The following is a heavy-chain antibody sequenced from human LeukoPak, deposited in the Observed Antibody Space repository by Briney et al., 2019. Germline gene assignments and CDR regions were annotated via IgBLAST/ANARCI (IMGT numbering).Heavy chain of an antibody. D-gene: IGHD6-19*01. J-gene: IGHJ4*02. V-gene: IGHV3-13*01. Sequence: GGSLRLSCAASGFSFIDYDMYWGRQVMRKGLGWVSAIGIRGDTPYSASAKGRFTISRENAESSLYLQMSTLRAEDTAVYYCARGGIQVSGIDEFDYWGQGTLVSVSS. CDR3: ARGGIQVSGIDEFDY. CDR1: GFSFIDYD. CDR2: IGIRGDT.